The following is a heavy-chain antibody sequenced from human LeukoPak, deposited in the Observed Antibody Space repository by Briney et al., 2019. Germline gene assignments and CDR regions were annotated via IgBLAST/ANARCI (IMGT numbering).Heavy chain of an antibody. J-gene: IGHJ4*02. D-gene: IGHD2-2*01. Sequence: GASLKVSCKASRHTFTSYDINWVRHATGQGLEWMGWMNPNSGNTGYAQKFQGKVTITRNTSISTAYMELSSLRSEDTAVYYCARGYCSSTSCGYYGYWGQGTLVTVSS. V-gene: IGHV1-8*03. CDR2: MNPNSGNT. CDR3: ARGYCSSTSCGYYGY. CDR1: RHTFTSYD.